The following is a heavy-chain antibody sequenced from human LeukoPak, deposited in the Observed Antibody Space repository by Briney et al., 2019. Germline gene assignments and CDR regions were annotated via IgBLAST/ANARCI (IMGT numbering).Heavy chain of an antibody. CDR1: GGSISSGGYY. CDR2: IYYSGST. CDR3: ARVPPKIDAFDI. J-gene: IGHJ3*02. V-gene: IGHV4-31*03. Sequence: SETLSLTCTVSGGSISSGGYYWSWIRQHPGKGLEWIGYIYYSGSTYYNPSLKSRVTISVDTSKNQFSLELSSVTAADTAVYYCARVPPKIDAFDIWGQGTMVTVSS.